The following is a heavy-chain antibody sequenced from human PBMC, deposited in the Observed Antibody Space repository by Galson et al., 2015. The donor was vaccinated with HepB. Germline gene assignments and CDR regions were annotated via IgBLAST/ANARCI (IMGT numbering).Heavy chain of an antibody. D-gene: IGHD3-22*01. J-gene: IGHJ1*01. CDR2: INPSGGST. V-gene: IGHV1-46*03. Sequence: SVKVSCKASGYTFTSYYMHWVRQAPGQGLEWMGIINPSGGSTSYAQKFQGRVTMTRDTSTSTVYMELSSLRSEDTAVYYCARDTGPRRHSYYYDSSGYPEYFQHWGQGTLVTVSS. CDR1: GYTFTSYY. CDR3: ARDTGPRRHSYYYDSSGYPEYFQH.